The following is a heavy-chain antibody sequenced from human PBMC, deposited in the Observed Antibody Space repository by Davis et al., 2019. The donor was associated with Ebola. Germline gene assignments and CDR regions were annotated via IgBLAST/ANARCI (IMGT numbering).Heavy chain of an antibody. J-gene: IGHJ5*01. CDR2: TGHSGYT. Sequence: MPSETLSLTCAVYGDSFSDFFWSWIRQPPGKGLEWIGETGHSGYTNYNPSLMSRVTMSVDSSKSQFSLKLHSVTAADTAVYYCARTTKTNIEASGLGFNSFDSWGQGALVSVSS. CDR1: GDSFSDFF. CDR3: ARTTKTNIEASGLGFNSFDS. D-gene: IGHD4-17*01. V-gene: IGHV4-34*01.